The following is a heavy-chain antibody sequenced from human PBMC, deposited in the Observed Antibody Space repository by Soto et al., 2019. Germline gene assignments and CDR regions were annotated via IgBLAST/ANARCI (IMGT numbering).Heavy chain of an antibody. CDR1: GFTFSDYY. CDR2: ISSSSSYT. D-gene: IGHD2-2*01. CDR3: ARFVSPSQCYQLPSGMDV. Sequence: GGSLRLSCAAAGFTFSDYYMSWIRQAPGKGLEWVSYISSSSSYTNYADSVKGRFTISRDNAKNSLYLQMNSLRAEDTAVYYCARFVSPSQCYQLPSGMDVWGQGTTVTGSS. V-gene: IGHV3-11*06. J-gene: IGHJ6*02.